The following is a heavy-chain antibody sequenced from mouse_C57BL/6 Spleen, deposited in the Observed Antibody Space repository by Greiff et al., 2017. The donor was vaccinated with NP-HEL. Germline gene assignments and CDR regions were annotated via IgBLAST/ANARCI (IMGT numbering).Heavy chain of an antibody. V-gene: IGHV1-82*01. D-gene: IGHD1-1*01. Sequence: QVQLQQSGPELVKPGASVKISCKASGYAFSSSWMNWVKQRPGKGLEWIGRIYPGDGDTNYNGKFKGKATLTADKSSSTAYMQLSSLTSEDSAVYCCARSPYGSSTDYWGQGTTLTVSS. CDR1: GYAFSSSW. CDR2: IYPGDGDT. CDR3: ARSPYGSSTDY. J-gene: IGHJ2*01.